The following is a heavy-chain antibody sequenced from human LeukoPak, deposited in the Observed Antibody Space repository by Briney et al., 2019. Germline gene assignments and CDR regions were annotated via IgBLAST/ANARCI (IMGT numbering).Heavy chain of an antibody. CDR3: ARDAHYDFWSGYYSTWPLGY. CDR1: GFMFDTYI. J-gene: IGHJ4*02. V-gene: IGHV3-48*04. Sequence: GRSLRLSCAASGFMFDTYIMTWVRQAPGKGLEWISYINSINAVYYTDSVKGRFTISRDNAKNSLYLQMNSLRAEDTAVYYCARDAHYDFWSGYYSTWPLGYWGQGTLVTVSS. CDR2: INSINAV. D-gene: IGHD3-3*01.